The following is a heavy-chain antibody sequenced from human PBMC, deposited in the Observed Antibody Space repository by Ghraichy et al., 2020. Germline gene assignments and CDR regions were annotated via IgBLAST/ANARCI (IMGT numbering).Heavy chain of an antibody. V-gene: IGHV2-5*01. J-gene: IGHJ4*02. CDR1: GFSLSTSGVG. Sequence: SGPTLVKPTQTLTLTCTFSGFSLSTSGVGVGWIRQPPGKALEWLALIYWTDDKRYSPSLKSRLTITKDTSKNQVVLTMTNMDPVDTATYSCAHRRQGIFGVATVPSFDYWGQGTLVTVSS. CDR2: IYWTDDK. D-gene: IGHD3-3*01. CDR3: AHRRQGIFGVATVPSFDY.